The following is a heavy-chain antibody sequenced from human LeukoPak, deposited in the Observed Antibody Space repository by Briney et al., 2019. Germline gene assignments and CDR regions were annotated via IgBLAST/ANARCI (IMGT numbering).Heavy chain of an antibody. J-gene: IGHJ4*02. V-gene: IGHV3-21*01. CDR1: GFTFSSYA. D-gene: IGHD6-13*01. CDR2: ISGSSSYI. Sequence: GGSLRLSCAASGFTFSSYAMSWVRQAPGKGLEWVSSISGSSSYIYYADSVKGRFTISRDNAKNSLYLQMNSLRAEDTAVYYCARDHMRRQQLVPIDYWGQGTLVTVSS. CDR3: ARDHMRRQQLVPIDY.